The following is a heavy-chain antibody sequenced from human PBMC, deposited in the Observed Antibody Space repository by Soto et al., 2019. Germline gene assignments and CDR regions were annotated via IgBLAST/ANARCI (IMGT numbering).Heavy chain of an antibody. CDR1: GYSFTSYC. V-gene: IGHV5-10-1*01. CDR2: IDPSDSYT. CDR3: ARLWTHSGYYYKTSNAFDI. D-gene: IGHD3-22*01. J-gene: IGHJ3*02. Sequence: GGSLKISCKGSGYSFTSYCISWVRQMPWKGLEWMGRIDPSDSYTNYSPSFQSHVTISADKSISTAYLQWSSLRASDTAMYYCARLWTHSGYYYKTSNAFDIWGQGTMVNVSS.